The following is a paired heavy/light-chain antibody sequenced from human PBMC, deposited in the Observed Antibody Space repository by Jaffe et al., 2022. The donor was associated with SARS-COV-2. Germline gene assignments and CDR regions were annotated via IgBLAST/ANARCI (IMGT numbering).Heavy chain of an antibody. CDR1: GGSISSGDYY. D-gene: IGHD2-2*03. V-gene: IGHV4-30-4*01. CDR2: IYYSGST. J-gene: IGHJ4*02. Sequence: QVQLQESGPGLVKPSQTLSLTCTVSGGSISSGDYYWSWIRQPPGKGLEWIGYIYYSGSTYYNPSLKSRVTISVDTSKNQFSLKLSSVTAADTAVYYCARVGYCSSTSCYGRREYYFDYWGQGTLVTVSS. CDR3: ARVGYCSSTSCYGRREYYFDY.
Light chain of an antibody. CDR2: GAS. Sequence: EIVMTQSPATLSVSPGERATLSCRASQSVSSNLAWYQQKPGQAPRLLIYGASTRATGIPARFSGSGSGTEFTLTISSLQSEDFAVYYCQQYNNWPPALTFGGGTKVEIK. V-gene: IGKV3-15*01. CDR1: QSVSSN. CDR3: QQYNNWPPALT. J-gene: IGKJ4*01.